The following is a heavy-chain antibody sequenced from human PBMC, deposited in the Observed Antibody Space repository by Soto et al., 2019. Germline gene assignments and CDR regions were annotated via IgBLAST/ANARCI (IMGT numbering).Heavy chain of an antibody. CDR3: ARGTGNCYVKGTCYFDY. Sequence: QVQLVESGGGVVQPGRSLRLSCAASGFTFRSHSMHWVRQAPGKRLEWVAGISYDGSNEYYADSVKGRFTISRDNSKNTLDLQVNSLRSEDTAVYYCARGTGNCYVKGTCYFDYWGQGTLVLVSS. D-gene: IGHD2-15*01. J-gene: IGHJ4*02. CDR1: GFTFRSHS. CDR2: ISYDGSNE. V-gene: IGHV3-30-3*01.